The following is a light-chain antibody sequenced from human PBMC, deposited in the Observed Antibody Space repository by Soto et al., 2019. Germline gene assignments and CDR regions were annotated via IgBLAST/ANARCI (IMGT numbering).Light chain of an antibody. CDR2: GAS. CDR3: QHYGTSPPMDT. CDR1: QSVSASY. Sequence: EIVLTQSPGTLSLSPGESATLPCRASQSVSASYLAWYQQKPGQAPRLLIYGASSRATVIPDRFSGSGSGTYFTLTISGLEPEDFAVYYCQHYGTSPPMDTCGQGTKLEI. J-gene: IGKJ2*01. V-gene: IGKV3-20*01.